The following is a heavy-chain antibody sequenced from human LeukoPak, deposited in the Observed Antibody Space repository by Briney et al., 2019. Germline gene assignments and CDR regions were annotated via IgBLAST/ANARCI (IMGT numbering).Heavy chain of an antibody. J-gene: IGHJ3*02. Sequence: PSETLSFTGTGYGGSISSYYWSWIRQPPGQGLEWIGNTYYSGSTNYNPSLKSRVTISVDTSKNQFSLKLSSVTAADTAVYYCSGGNGLGFDIWGQGTMVTVSS. V-gene: IGHV4-59*08. D-gene: IGHD2-15*01. CDR1: GGSISSYY. CDR3: SGGNGLGFDI. CDR2: TYYSGST.